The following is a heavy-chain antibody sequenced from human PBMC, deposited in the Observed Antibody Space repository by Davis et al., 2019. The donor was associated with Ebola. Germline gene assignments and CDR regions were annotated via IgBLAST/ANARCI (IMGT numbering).Heavy chain of an antibody. D-gene: IGHD3-22*01. CDR1: GYTFTGYY. V-gene: IGHV1-2*04. CDR3: AREGPRFDSSGYYYGMDV. J-gene: IGHJ6*02. CDR2: INPNSGGT. Sequence: ASVPVSCKASGYTFTGYYMHWVRQAPGQGLEWMGWINPNSGGTNYAQKFQGWVTMTRDTSISTAYMELSRLRSDDTAVYYCAREGPRFDSSGYYYGMDVWGQGTTVTVSS.